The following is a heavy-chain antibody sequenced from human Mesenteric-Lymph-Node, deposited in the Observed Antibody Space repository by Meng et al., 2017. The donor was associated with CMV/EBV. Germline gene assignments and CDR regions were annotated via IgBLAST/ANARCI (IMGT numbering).Heavy chain of an antibody. CDR1: GGSISSSSYY. V-gene: IGHV4-39*01. CDR2: IYYSGST. CDR3: ASHHFCSTSCYPPGGNYYYYGMDV. D-gene: IGHD2-2*01. Sequence: GSLRLSCTVSGGSISSSSYYWGWLRQPPGKGLEWIGSIYYSGSTYYNPSLKSRVTISVDTSKNQFSLKLSSVTAADTAVYYCASHHFCSTSCYPPGGNYYYYGMDVWGQGTTVTVSS. J-gene: IGHJ6*02.